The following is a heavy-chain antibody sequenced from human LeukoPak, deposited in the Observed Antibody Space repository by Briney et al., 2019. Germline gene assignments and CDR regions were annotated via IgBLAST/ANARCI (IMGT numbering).Heavy chain of an antibody. CDR1: GYSFTSYW. V-gene: IGHV5-51*01. J-gene: IGHJ5*02. D-gene: IGHD1-26*01. CDR2: IYPGDSDT. CDR3: ARQEYSGSYTSWFDP. Sequence: GESLKISCKGSGYSFTSYWIGWVRQMPGKGLEWMGIIYPGDSDTRYSPSFQGQVTISADKSISTAYLQWSSLKASDTAMYYCARQEYSGSYTSWFDPWGQGTLVTVSS.